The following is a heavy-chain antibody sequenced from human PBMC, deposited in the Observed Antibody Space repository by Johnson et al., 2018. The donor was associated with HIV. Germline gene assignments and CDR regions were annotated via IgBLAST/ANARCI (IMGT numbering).Heavy chain of an antibody. CDR3: EKCIWCGSLIDVFDI. Sequence: QVQLVESGGGLVQPGGSLRLSCAASGFTFSSYGMHWVRQAPGKGLEWVAFIRYDGSKNYYAASVKGRFPISRDTSKKPLYLQMNSLRAEDTAIYYCEKCIWCGSLIDVFDIWGQGTMVTVS. CDR1: GFTFSSYG. CDR2: IRYDGSKN. V-gene: IGHV3-30*02. D-gene: IGHD3-3*01. J-gene: IGHJ3*02.